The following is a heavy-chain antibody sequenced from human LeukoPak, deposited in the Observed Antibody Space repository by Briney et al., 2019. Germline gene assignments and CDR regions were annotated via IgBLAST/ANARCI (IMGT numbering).Heavy chain of an antibody. CDR1: GFTFSSYS. D-gene: IGHD6-13*01. Sequence: GGSLRLSCAASGFTFSSYSMNSVRQAPGKGLEWVSSDSSSSSYIYYADSVKGRFTISRDNANNSLYLQMNSLRAEDTDVYYCASGLYSSSWAEYFQHWGQGTLVTVSS. V-gene: IGHV3-21*01. J-gene: IGHJ1*01. CDR3: ASGLYSSSWAEYFQH. CDR2: DSSSSSYI.